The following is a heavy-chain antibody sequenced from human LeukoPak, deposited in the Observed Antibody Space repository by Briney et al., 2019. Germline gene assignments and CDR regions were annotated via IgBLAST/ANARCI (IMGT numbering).Heavy chain of an antibody. D-gene: IGHD3-10*01. J-gene: IGHJ6*02. CDR3: AKDITMVRGVIYYYGMDV. CDR2: ISWDGGST. V-gene: IGHV3-43*01. CDR1: GFTFDDYT. Sequence: AGGSLRLSCAASGFTFDDYTMHWVRQAPGKGLEWVPLISWDGGSTYYADSVKGRFTISRDNSKNSLYLQMNSLRTEDTALYYCAKDITMVRGVIYYYGMDVWGQGTTVTVSS.